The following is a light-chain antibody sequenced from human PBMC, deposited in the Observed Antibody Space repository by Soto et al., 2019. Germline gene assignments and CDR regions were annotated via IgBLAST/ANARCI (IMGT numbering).Light chain of an antibody. Sequence: QSALTQPRSVSGSPGQSVTISCTGTSSDVGGYNYVSWYQQHPGKAPKLMIYDVSKRPSGVPDRFSGSKSGNTASLTISGLQAVDEADYYCCSYAGSYTLVFGGGTKVTVL. CDR2: DVS. J-gene: IGLJ3*02. V-gene: IGLV2-11*01. CDR3: CSYAGSYTLV. CDR1: SSDVGGYNY.